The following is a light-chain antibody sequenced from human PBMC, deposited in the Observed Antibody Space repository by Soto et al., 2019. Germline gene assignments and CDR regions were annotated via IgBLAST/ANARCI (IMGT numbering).Light chain of an antibody. J-gene: IGLJ2*01. V-gene: IGLV3-21*02. Sequence: SYELTQPPSVSVAPGQTARISCGGSNIGSGSVQWYQRKPGQAPVLVVYDDSDRPSGIPERFSGSNSGNTATLTISRVEAGDEADYYCQVWDSSGDHVVFGGGTKLTVL. CDR1: NIGSGS. CDR3: QVWDSSGDHVV. CDR2: DDS.